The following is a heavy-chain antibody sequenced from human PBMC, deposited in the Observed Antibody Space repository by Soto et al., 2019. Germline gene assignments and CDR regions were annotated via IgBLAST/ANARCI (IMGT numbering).Heavy chain of an antibody. D-gene: IGHD3-22*01. CDR2: IYYSWST. V-gene: IGHV4-39*01. CDR1: VGSISSSSYY. CDR3: ARSRGGYYDSSGYLEY. Sequence: PSETLSLTCTVSVGSISSSSYYLGWIGQPPGKGLEWIGSIYYSWSTYYNPSLKSRVTISVDTSKNQFSLKLSSVTAADTAVYYCARSRGGYYDSSGYLEYWGQGTMVTVSS. J-gene: IGHJ4*02.